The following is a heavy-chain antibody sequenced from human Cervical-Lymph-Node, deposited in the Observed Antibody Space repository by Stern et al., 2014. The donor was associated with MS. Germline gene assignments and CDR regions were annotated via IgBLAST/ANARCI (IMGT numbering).Heavy chain of an antibody. CDR3: ARRHCSSRRCGWFDP. D-gene: IGHD2-2*01. CDR1: GYSFTSYW. J-gene: IGHJ5*02. V-gene: IGHV5-51*01. Sequence: VPLGQSGAEVKKPGESLKISCKGSGYSFTSYWIGWVRQMPGQGLEWMAIINPGDSDTRYSPSFQGQVTISADKSISTAYLQWSSLKASDTAMYYCARRHCSSRRCGWFDPWGQGTLVTVSS. CDR2: INPGDSDT.